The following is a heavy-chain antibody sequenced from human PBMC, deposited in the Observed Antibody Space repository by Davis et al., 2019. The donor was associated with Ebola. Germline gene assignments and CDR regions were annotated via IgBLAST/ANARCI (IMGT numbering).Heavy chain of an antibody. CDR2: ISSNSTNK. Sequence: PGGSLRLSRAASGFTFSDYYMSWIRQAPGKGPEWVSYISSNSTNKKYADSVKGRFTISRDDAKNSLYLQMNSLRAEDTAVYYCAREAYYYDSTGYYYDIPDLFDYWGQGTLVTVSS. D-gene: IGHD3-22*01. J-gene: IGHJ4*02. V-gene: IGHV3-11*06. CDR1: GFTFSDYY. CDR3: AREAYYYDSTGYYYDIPDLFDY.